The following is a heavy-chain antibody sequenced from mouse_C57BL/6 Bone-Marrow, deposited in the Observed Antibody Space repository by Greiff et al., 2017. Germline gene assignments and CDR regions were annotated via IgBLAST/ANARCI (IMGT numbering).Heavy chain of an antibody. D-gene: IGHD2-4*01. CDR2: ISSGGSYT. CDR1: GFTFSSYG. J-gene: IGHJ4*01. V-gene: IGHV5-6*01. CDR3: ARQRLPHAMDY. Sequence: EVKLVESGGDLVKPGGSLKLSCAASGFTFSSYGMSWVRQTPDKRLEWVATISSGGSYTYYPDSVKGRFTISRDNAKNTLYLQMSSLKSEDTAMYYCARQRLPHAMDYWGQGTSVTVSS.